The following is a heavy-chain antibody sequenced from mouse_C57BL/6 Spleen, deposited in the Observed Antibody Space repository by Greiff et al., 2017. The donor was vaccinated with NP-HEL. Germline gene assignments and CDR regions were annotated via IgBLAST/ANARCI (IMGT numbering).Heavy chain of an antibody. V-gene: IGHV1-15*01. Sequence: LVESGAELVRPGASVTLSCKASGYTFTDYEIHWVKQTPVHGLEWIGAIDPETGGTAYNQKFKGKAILTADKSSSTAYMELRSLTSEDSAVYYCTRRAVDYFDYWGQGTTLTVSS. CDR1: GYTFTDYE. CDR2: IDPETGGT. CDR3: TRRAVDYFDY. D-gene: IGHD1-1*01. J-gene: IGHJ2*01.